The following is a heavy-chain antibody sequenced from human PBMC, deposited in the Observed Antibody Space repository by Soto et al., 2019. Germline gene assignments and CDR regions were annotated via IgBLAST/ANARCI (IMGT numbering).Heavy chain of an antibody. J-gene: IGHJ4*02. Sequence: SETLSLTCTVSGGSVSSGSYYWSWIRQPPGKGLECIGYIYYSGSTNYNPSLKSRVTISVDTSKNQFSLKLSSVTAADTALYYCARVSSSWGLVNYFDYWGQGTLVTVSS. CDR2: IYYSGST. CDR1: GGSVSSGSYY. CDR3: ARVSSSWGLVNYFDY. D-gene: IGHD6-13*01. V-gene: IGHV4-61*01.